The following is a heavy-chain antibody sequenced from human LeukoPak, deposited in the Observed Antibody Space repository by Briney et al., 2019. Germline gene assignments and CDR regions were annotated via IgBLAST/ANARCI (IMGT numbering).Heavy chain of an antibody. CDR2: IFSGST. D-gene: IGHD5-18*01. J-gene: IGHJ4*02. Sequence: SETLSLTCAVYGGSFSGYYWSWIRQPPGKGLEWIGYIFSGSTGYNPSLKSRVTISVDTSKNQFSLQLSSVTAADTAVYYCARGFEYNYRYTFGYWGQGALVTVSS. CDR1: GGSFSGYY. V-gene: IGHV4-59*01. CDR3: ARGFEYNYRYTFGY.